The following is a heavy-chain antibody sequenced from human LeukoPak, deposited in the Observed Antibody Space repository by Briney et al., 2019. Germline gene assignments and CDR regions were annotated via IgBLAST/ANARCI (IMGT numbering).Heavy chain of an antibody. Sequence: ASVKVSCKASGYTFTNHDINWVRQATGQGLEWMGWISAYNGNTNYAQKLQGRVTMTTDTSTSTAYMELRSLRSDDTAVYYCARESYYDFWSGPPADYWGQGTLVTVSS. J-gene: IGHJ4*02. D-gene: IGHD3-3*01. CDR3: ARESYYDFWSGPPADY. CDR1: GYTFTNHD. CDR2: ISAYNGNT. V-gene: IGHV1-18*01.